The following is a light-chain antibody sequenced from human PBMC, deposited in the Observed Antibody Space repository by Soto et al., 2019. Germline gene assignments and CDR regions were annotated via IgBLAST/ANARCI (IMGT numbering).Light chain of an antibody. CDR1: QGIRNN. V-gene: IGKV1-39*01. Sequence: DIQMTQTPSSLSASIGDRVTLTCRASQGIRNNLSWYQQKPGKVPKLLIYDVSSLQSGVSSRFSGSGSGTDFTLSINSLQREDVATYYCQQTYSAPPLFGQGTKVDIK. CDR3: QQTYSAPPL. CDR2: DVS. J-gene: IGKJ1*01.